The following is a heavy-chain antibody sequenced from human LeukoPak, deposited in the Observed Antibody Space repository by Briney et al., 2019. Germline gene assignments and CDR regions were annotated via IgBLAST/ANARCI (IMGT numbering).Heavy chain of an antibody. J-gene: IGHJ4*02. CDR1: GFTFTNYA. D-gene: IGHD3-10*01. V-gene: IGHV3-23*01. Sequence: PGGSLRLSCAASGFTFTNYAMSWVRQAPGKGLEWVSGISGGGGSTYYADSVKGRFTISRDNSKNTLYLQMNSLRAEDTAVYYCANDPSGGLGWGQGTLVTVSS. CDR2: ISGGGGST. CDR3: ANDPSGGLG.